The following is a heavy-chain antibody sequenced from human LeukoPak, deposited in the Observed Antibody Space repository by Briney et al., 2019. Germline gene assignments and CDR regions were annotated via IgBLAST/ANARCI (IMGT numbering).Heavy chain of an antibody. CDR3: ARGRLNGNVDF. Sequence: ASVKVSCKTSVYTFTGYDINWVRQAAGQGCEWMGWTNPNSGDTGYAHNLQGRITITRDSSTATVFMELSSLRSEDTAMYYCARGRLNGNVDFWGQGTPVTVSS. J-gene: IGHJ4*02. V-gene: IGHV1-8*01. CDR2: TNPNSGDT. CDR1: VYTFTGYD. D-gene: IGHD1-20*01.